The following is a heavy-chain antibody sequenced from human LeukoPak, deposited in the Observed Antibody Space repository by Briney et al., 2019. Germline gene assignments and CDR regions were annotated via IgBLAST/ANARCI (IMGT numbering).Heavy chain of an antibody. J-gene: IGHJ3*02. CDR3: ATVNTIFSLSAFDI. CDR2: FDPEDGET. V-gene: IGHV1-24*01. D-gene: IGHD3-9*01. Sequence: ASVKVSCKVPGYTLTELSMHWVRQAPGKGLEWMGGFDPEDGETIYAQKFQGRVTMTEDTSTDTAYMELSSLRSEDTAVYYCATVNTIFSLSAFDIWGQGTMVTVSS. CDR1: GYTLTELS.